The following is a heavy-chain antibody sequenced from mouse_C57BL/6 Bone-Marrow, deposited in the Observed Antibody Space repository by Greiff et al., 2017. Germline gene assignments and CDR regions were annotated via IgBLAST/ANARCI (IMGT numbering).Heavy chain of an antibody. D-gene: IGHD1-1*01. CDR2: ISSGGSYT. J-gene: IGHJ3*01. Sequence: EVKLMESGGDLVKPGGSLKLSCAASGFTFSSYGMSWVRQTPDKRLEWVATISSGGSYTYYPDSVKGRFTISRDNATNTLYLQMSSLKSEDTAMYYCARLPYYYGSSYGWFAYWGQGTLVTVSA. CDR1: GFTFSSYG. CDR3: ARLPYYYGSSYGWFAY. V-gene: IGHV5-6*01.